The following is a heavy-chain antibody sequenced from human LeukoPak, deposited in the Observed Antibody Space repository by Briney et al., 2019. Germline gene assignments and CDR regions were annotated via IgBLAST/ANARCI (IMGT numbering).Heavy chain of an antibody. D-gene: IGHD1-26*01. CDR3: ARDSGSYSIRPRFDY. V-gene: IGHV1-18*01. CDR1: GYTFTSYG. Sequence: ASVKVSCKASGYTFTSYGISWVRQAPGQGLEWMGWISAYNGNTNYAQKLQGRVTMTTDTSTSTAYMELSSLRSEDTAVYYCARDSGSYSIRPRFDYWGQGTLVTVSS. CDR2: ISAYNGNT. J-gene: IGHJ4*02.